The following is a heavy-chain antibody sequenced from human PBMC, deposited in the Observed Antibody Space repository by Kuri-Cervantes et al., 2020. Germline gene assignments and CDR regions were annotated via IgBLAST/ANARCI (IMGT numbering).Heavy chain of an antibody. D-gene: IGHD6-13*01. CDR1: GFTFSSYA. V-gene: IGHV3-23*01. Sequence: GESLKISCAASGFTFSSYAMHWVRQAPGQGLEWVSTISDRGGSSYYADSVKGRFTISRDNSKNTLYLQMNSLRAEDTAVYYCAKVPSTIYIAAAGPFDPWGQGTLVTVSS. CDR3: AKVPSTIYIAAAGPFDP. CDR2: ISDRGGSS. J-gene: IGHJ5*02.